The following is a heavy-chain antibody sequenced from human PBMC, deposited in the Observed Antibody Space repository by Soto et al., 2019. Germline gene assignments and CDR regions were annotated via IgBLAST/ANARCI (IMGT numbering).Heavy chain of an antibody. CDR2: INAGNGNT. D-gene: IGHD3-10*01. J-gene: IGHJ4*02. CDR3: ASPSYGSGSFY. V-gene: IGHV1-3*01. CDR1: GYTFTNYL. Sequence: QVQLVQSGAEVKKPGASVKVSCKASGYTFTNYLLHWVRQAPGQRLEWMGWINAGNGNTKYSQKFQGRVTLTRDTSASTAYMELSSLMSEDTAVYYCASPSYGSGSFYWGQGTLVTVSS.